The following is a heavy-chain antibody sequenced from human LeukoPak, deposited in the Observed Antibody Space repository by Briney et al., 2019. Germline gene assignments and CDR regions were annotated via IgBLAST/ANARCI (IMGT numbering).Heavy chain of an antibody. V-gene: IGHV3-7*01. CDR2: IKKDGSEK. CDR1: GFTFSNYW. Sequence: GGSLRLSCAASGFTFSNYWMNWVRQTPGKGLEWVANIKKDGSEKHYVDSVRGRFTISRDNAKNSLFLQMNSLRAEDTAVYYCAADGYSSPFDYWGQGTLVTVSS. D-gene: IGHD5-24*01. CDR3: AADGYSSPFDY. J-gene: IGHJ4*02.